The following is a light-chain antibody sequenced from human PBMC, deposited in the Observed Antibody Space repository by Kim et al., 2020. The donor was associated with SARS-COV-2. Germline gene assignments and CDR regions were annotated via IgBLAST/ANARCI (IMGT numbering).Light chain of an antibody. V-gene: IGLV3-10*01. CDR3: YSTDSSGNHTWV. CDR1: ALPKKY. Sequence: PVQTARITCSGYALPKKYAYWYPQKSGQAPVLVIYEDSKRPSGIPERFSGSSSGTMATLTISGAQVEDEADYYCYSTDSSGNHTWVFGGGTQLTVL. J-gene: IGLJ3*02. CDR2: EDS.